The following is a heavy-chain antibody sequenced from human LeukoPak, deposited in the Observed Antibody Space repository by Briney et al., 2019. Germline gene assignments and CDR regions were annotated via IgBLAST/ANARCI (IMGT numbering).Heavy chain of an antibody. CDR1: GYTFDDYA. CDR3: AKGHTYGLGESYLDF. J-gene: IGHJ4*02. CDR2: ISWNSGSI. Sequence: GGSLRLSCEASGYTFDDYAMHWVRQAPGKRLEWVSAISWNSGSIGYADSVKGRFTISRDNGKNSLYLQMNSLRTEDTALYYCAKGHTYGLGESYLDFWGQGTLVSVSS. D-gene: IGHD5-18*01. V-gene: IGHV3-9*01.